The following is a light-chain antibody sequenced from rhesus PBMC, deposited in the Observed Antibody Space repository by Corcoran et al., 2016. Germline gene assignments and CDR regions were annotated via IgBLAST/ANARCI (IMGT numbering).Light chain of an antibody. Sequence: DIQMTQSPSSLSASVGDRVTITCRASQGINNYLSWYQQKPGKAPKPLLYYASILETGVPSRFSGSRSGTDYTLTISSLQPEDIATYYCQQYNSEPFTFGPGTKLDIK. V-gene: IGKV1-66*01. CDR3: QQYNSEPFT. J-gene: IGKJ3*01. CDR1: QGINNY. CDR2: YAS.